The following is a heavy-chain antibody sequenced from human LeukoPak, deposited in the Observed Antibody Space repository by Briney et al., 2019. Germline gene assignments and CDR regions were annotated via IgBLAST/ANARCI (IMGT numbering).Heavy chain of an antibody. CDR3: ARRGDSRGYYDAFDI. CDR2: VGTAGDT. Sequence: GGSLRLSCTASGFTFSSYNMHWVRQPTGKGLEWVSAVGTAGDTYYPGSVKGRFTISRENAKNSLYLQMNSLRAVDTAVYYCARRGDSRGYYDAFDIWGQGTMVTVSS. D-gene: IGHD3-22*01. CDR1: GFTFSSYN. J-gene: IGHJ3*02. V-gene: IGHV3-13*01.